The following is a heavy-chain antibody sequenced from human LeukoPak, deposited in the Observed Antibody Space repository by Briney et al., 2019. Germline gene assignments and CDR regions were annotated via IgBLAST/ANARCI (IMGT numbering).Heavy chain of an antibody. Sequence: SETLSLTCTVSGGSISSYYWSWIRQPAGKGLEWIGRIYTSGSTNYNPSLKSRVTMSVDTSKTHFSLQLSSVTAADTAVYYCARDIREYCSGGSCYRGGPISYYYYYYMDVWGKGTTVTVSS. CDR2: IYTSGST. V-gene: IGHV4-4*07. CDR1: GGSISSYY. CDR3: ARDIREYCSGGSCYRGGPISYYYYYYMDV. D-gene: IGHD2-15*01. J-gene: IGHJ6*03.